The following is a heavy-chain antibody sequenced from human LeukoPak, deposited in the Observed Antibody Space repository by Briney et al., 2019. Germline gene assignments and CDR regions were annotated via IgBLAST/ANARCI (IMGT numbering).Heavy chain of an antibody. CDR3: ARVRITGTTLSDY. CDR1: GFNFNTAW. J-gene: IGHJ4*02. CDR2: IKSKTHGGTT. V-gene: IGHV3-15*01. Sequence: PRGSLRLSCAASGFNFNTAWMSWVRQAPGKGLEWVGRIKSKTHGGTTDYAAPVQGRFTISRDDSGNTLSLEMNSLRAEDTAVYYCARVRITGTTLSDYWGQGTLVTVSS. D-gene: IGHD1-20*01.